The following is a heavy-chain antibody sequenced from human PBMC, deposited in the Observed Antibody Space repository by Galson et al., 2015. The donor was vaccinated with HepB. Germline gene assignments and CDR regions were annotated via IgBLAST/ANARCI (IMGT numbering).Heavy chain of an antibody. V-gene: IGHV3-30*03. CDR2: ISYDGSNK. J-gene: IGHJ4*02. CDR3: ARSAAGGGGYYFDY. CDR1: GFTFSSYS. D-gene: IGHD2-15*01. Sequence: SLRLSCAASGFTFSSYSMNWVRQAPGKGLEWVAVISYDGSNKYYADSVKGRFTISRDNSKNTLYLQMNSLRAEDTAVYYCARSAAGGGGYYFDYWGQGTLVTVSS.